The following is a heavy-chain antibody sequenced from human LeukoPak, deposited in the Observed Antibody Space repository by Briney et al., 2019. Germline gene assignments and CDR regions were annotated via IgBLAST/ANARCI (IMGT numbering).Heavy chain of an antibody. Sequence: PSETLSLTCTVSGGSISSYYWSWIRQPPGKGLEWIGHIYYSGSTNYNPSLKSRVSKSVDTSKNQFSLKLSSVTGADTAVYYCAREVRRWTGYALYYFDYWGQGTLVTVSS. CDR3: AREVRRWTGYALYYFDY. V-gene: IGHV4-59*01. CDR2: IYYSGST. J-gene: IGHJ4*02. D-gene: IGHD3/OR15-3a*01. CDR1: GGSISSYY.